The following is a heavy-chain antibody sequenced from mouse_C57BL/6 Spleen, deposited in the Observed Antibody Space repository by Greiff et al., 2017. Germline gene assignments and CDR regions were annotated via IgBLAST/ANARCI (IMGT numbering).Heavy chain of an antibody. CDR3: ARDSNYHFAY. CDR2: INPGSGGT. J-gene: IGHJ3*01. Sequence: QVQLQQSGAELVRPGTSVKVSCKASGYAFTNYLIEWVKQRPGQGLEWIGVINPGSGGTNYNEKFKGKATLTADKSSSTAYMQLSSLTSEDSAVYFCARDSNYHFAYWGQGTLVTVSA. V-gene: IGHV1-54*01. D-gene: IGHD2-5*01. CDR1: GYAFTNYL.